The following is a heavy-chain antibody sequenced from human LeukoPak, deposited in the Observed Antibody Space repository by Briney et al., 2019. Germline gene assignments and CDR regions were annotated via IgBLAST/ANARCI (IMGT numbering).Heavy chain of an antibody. CDR3: ARHSSGVGRFDP. CDR2: IYYSGST. J-gene: IGHJ5*02. D-gene: IGHD2-15*01. V-gene: IGHV4-59*08. CDR1: GGSISSYY. Sequence: PSETLSLTCTVSGGSISSYYWSWFRQPPGKGLEWIGYIYYSGSTNYNPSLKSRVTISVDTSKNQFSLKLSSVTAADTAVYYCARHSSGVGRFDPWGQGTLVTVSS.